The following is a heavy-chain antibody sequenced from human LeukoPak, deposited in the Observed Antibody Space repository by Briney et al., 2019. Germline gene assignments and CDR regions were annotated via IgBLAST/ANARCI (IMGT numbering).Heavy chain of an antibody. CDR1: GGSISSYY. D-gene: IGHD3-22*01. CDR2: IYYSGST. CDR3: ARLLRYCSSTSCYKYYYDSSGYYWYAFDI. J-gene: IGHJ3*02. Sequence: SETLSLTCTASGGSISSYYWSWIRQPPGKGLEWVGYIYYSGSTNYNPSLKSRVTISVDTSKNQFSLKLSSVTAADTAVYYCARLLRYCSSTSCYKYYYDSSGYYWYAFDIWGQGTMVTVSS. V-gene: IGHV4-59*01.